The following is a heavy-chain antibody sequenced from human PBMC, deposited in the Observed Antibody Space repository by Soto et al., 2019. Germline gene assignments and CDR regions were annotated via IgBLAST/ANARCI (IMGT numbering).Heavy chain of an antibody. V-gene: IGHV3-30*18. CDR1: GFTVSSYG. Sequence: GGSLRLSCAASGFTVSSYGMHWVRQAPGKGLEWVAVISYDGSNKYYADSVKGRFTISRDNSKNTLYLQMNSLRAEDTAVYYCAKDPRALLWFGESRLNYYDSSGYYEGWVYYFDYWGQGTLVTVSS. CDR2: ISYDGSNK. CDR3: AKDPRALLWFGESRLNYYDSSGYYEGWVYYFDY. J-gene: IGHJ4*02. D-gene: IGHD3-22*01.